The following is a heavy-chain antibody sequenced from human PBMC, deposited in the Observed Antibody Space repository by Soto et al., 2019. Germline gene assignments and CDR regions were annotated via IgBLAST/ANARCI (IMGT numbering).Heavy chain of an antibody. CDR3: ARGPRDVLLWFGESPPTPYYYYYGMDV. CDR1: GGSFSGYY. CDR2: INHSGST. D-gene: IGHD3-10*01. Sequence: SETLSLTCAVYGGSFSGYYWSWIRQPPGKELEWIGEINHSGSTNYNPSLKSRVTISVDTSKNQFSLKLSSVTAADTAVYYCARGPRDVLLWFGESPPTPYYYYYGMDVWGQGTTVTV. V-gene: IGHV4-34*01. J-gene: IGHJ6*02.